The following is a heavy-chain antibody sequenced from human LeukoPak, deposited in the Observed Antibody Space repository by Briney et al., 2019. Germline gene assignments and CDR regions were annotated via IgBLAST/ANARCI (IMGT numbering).Heavy chain of an antibody. CDR1: GFPLTGYA. J-gene: IGHJ4*02. CDR3: AREPWSIAYCSSITYGLNS. Sequence: PGGSLRLSCAASGFPLTGYAMNWVRQAPGKGLEWVSSISTSGSDRSNADSVKARFIISRDNARNSLYLHMNSLRAEDTAVYYCAREPWSIAYCSSITYGLNSWGQGTLVTVSS. D-gene: IGHD2-2*01. CDR2: ISTSGSDR. V-gene: IGHV3-21*01.